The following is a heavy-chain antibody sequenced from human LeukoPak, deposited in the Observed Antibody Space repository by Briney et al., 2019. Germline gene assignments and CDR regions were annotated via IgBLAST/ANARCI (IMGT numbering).Heavy chain of an antibody. D-gene: IGHD3-10*01. J-gene: IGHJ4*02. V-gene: IGHV1-8*01. CDR1: GYTFSSYA. CDR2: MNPNTGAT. Sequence: GASVKVSCKASGYTFSSYAINWVRQAAGQGLEWMGSMNPNTGATGYTQKFQGRVTMTRNIAISTAYLELSSLTSDDTAVYYCARGMGSGITPHNHWGQGTLVTVSS. CDR3: ARGMGSGITPHNH.